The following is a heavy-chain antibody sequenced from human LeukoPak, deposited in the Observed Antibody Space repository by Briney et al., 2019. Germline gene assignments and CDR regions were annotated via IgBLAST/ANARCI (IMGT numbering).Heavy chain of an antibody. Sequence: GGSLRLSCAASGFTFSSYGMHWVRQAPGKGLEWVAFIRYDGSNKYYADSVKGRFTISRDNSKNTLYLQMNSLRAEDTAVYYCAKDAPVNIVVVPAANSWGQGTLVTVSS. CDR3: AKDAPVNIVVVPAANS. D-gene: IGHD2-2*01. V-gene: IGHV3-30*02. CDR1: GFTFSSYG. CDR2: IRYDGSNK. J-gene: IGHJ4*02.